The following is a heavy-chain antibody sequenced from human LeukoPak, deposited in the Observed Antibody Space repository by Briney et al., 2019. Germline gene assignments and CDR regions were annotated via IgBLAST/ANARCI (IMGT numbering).Heavy chain of an antibody. D-gene: IGHD3-16*02. CDR3: ARVQRLGELSSIDY. CDR2: ISYDGSNK. Sequence: GRSLRLSCAASGFTFSSYAMHWVRQAPGKGLEWVAVISYDGSNKYYADSVKGRYTISRDNSKNMLYLQMNSLRAEDTAVYYCARVQRLGELSSIDYWGQGTLVTVSS. V-gene: IGHV3-30-3*01. CDR1: GFTFSSYA. J-gene: IGHJ4*02.